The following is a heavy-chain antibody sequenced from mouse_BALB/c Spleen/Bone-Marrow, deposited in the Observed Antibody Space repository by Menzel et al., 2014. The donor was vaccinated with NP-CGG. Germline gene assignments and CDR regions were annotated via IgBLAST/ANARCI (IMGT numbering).Heavy chain of an antibody. CDR1: GFKLKDTY. CDR3: AGFGITKEEGYYYAMDY. Sequence: VQLEHSGAELVKPGASVKLSCTASGFKLKDTYMHWVKPRPEHGLDWIGRIFPVNGNTKYDPKFQGKATITADTSSNTAYLQLSSLTSEDTAVYYCAGFGITKEEGYYYAMDYWGQGTSVTVSS. D-gene: IGHD2-4*01. CDR2: IFPVNGNT. V-gene: IGHV14-3*02. J-gene: IGHJ4*01.